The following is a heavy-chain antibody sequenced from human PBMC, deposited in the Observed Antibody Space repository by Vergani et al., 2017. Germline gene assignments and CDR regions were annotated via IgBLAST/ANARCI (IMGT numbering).Heavy chain of an antibody. CDR1: GGSISSYY. CDR3: ARDRIVGAHMGDAFDI. V-gene: IGHV4-4*07. Sequence: QVQLQESGPGLVKPSETLSLTCTVSGGSISSYYWSWIRQPAGKGLEWIGRIYTSGSTNYNPSLKSRVTMSVDTSKNQCSLQLSSVTAADTAVYYCARDRIVGAHMGDAFDIWGQGTMVTVSS. CDR2: IYTSGST. J-gene: IGHJ3*02. D-gene: IGHD3-22*01.